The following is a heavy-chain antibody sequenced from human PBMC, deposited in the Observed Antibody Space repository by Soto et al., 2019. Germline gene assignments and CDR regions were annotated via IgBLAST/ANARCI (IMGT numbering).Heavy chain of an antibody. D-gene: IGHD3-22*01. V-gene: IGHV3-15*01. Sequence: EVQLVESGGGLVKPGGSVRLSCAASGFTFSNAWMSWVRQAPGKGLEWVGRIKSKSAGGTTEYDAPVEDRFTISRDDSKNTLYLQMNSLKIEDTAVYYCARGHRSSGKIFDSWGQGTLVTVSS. CDR2: IKSKSAGGTT. CDR1: GFTFSNAW. J-gene: IGHJ4*02. CDR3: ARGHRSSGKIFDS.